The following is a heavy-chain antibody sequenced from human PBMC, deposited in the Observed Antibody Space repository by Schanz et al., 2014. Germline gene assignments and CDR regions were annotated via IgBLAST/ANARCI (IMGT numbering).Heavy chain of an antibody. CDR2: INPNTGGT. J-gene: IGHJ5*02. D-gene: IGHD3-3*01. V-gene: IGHV1-2*06. CDR3: ARESVSRTRLFDP. CDR1: GYTFTAYF. Sequence: QVQLVQSGAEVKKPGASVKVSCKASGYTFTAYFIHWVRQAPGQGLEWMGRINPNTGGTNYAQNFQGRVTMTKDTSINTVYMELSTLTSDDTAVYYCARESVSRTRLFDPWGQGTLVTVSS.